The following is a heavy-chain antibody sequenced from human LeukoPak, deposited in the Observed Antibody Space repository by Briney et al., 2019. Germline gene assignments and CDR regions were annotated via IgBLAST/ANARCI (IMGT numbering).Heavy chain of an antibody. CDR2: ISGIGGST. D-gene: IGHD2-15*01. V-gene: IGHV3-23*01. CDR3: AKILGYCSGGSCYGDDAFDI. J-gene: IGHJ3*02. Sequence: GGSLRLSCAASGFTFSSYAMSWVRQAPGKGLEWVSAISGIGGSTYYADSVKGRFTISRDNSKNTLYLQMNSLRAEDTAVYYCAKILGYCSGGSCYGDDAFDIWGQGTMVTVSS. CDR1: GFTFSSYA.